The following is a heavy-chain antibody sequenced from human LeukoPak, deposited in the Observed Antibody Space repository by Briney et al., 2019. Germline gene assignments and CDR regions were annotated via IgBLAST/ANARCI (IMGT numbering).Heavy chain of an antibody. V-gene: IGHV4-4*02. CDR1: GASITSNNW. Sequence: SETLSLTCAVSGASITSNNWWWSWVRQPPGKGLEWIGEIYHSGSTNYNPSLKSRVTMSVDKSKNQFSLKLSSVTAADTAVYYCASAEPRGIIWFPYWGQGTLVTVSS. D-gene: IGHD6-13*01. CDR2: IYHSGST. J-gene: IGHJ4*02. CDR3: ASAEPRGIIWFPY.